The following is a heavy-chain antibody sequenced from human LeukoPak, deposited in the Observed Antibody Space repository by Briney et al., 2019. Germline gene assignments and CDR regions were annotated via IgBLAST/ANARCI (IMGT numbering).Heavy chain of an antibody. V-gene: IGHV3-74*01. CDR2: INGDGSTT. CDR1: GFVFSTSW. J-gene: IGHJ4*02. CDR3: IGTGTHSY. Sequence: HPVGSLRLSCAASGFVFSTSWMHWVRQAPGKGLVWVARINGDGSTTNYADSVQGRFTISRDTAKNTLFLQMNSLGAEDTAVYYCIGTGTHSYWGQGTLVTVSS. D-gene: IGHD3-10*01.